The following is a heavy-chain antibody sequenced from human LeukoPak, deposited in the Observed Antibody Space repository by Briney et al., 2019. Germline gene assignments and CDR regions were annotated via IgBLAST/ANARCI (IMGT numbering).Heavy chain of an antibody. V-gene: IGHV3-33*01. J-gene: IGHJ4*02. CDR1: GFTFSSYD. CDR2: IWSDATNK. CDR3: ARQTYYYGSGTYYYYFDY. Sequence: GGSLRLSCAASGFTFSSYDMHWVRQGPGKGLEWVTVIWSDATNKYYADSVKGRFTISRDNSTNTLCLQMNSLRAEDTAVYFCARQTYYYGSGTYYYYFDYWGQGTLVTVSS. D-gene: IGHD3-10*01.